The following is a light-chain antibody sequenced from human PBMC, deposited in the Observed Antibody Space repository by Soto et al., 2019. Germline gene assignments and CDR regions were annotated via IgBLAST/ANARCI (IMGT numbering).Light chain of an antibody. V-gene: IGKV1-5*03. CDR2: KAS. CDR1: QSISDW. CDR3: QQYTSYYT. J-gene: IGKJ2*01. Sequence: IPMTQSPSTLSASVGDTVTITCRASQSISDWLAWYQQKPGKAPELLIYKASRLESGVPSRFSGSGSGTEFTLTISSLQPADFATYYCQQYTSYYTFGQGTKLELK.